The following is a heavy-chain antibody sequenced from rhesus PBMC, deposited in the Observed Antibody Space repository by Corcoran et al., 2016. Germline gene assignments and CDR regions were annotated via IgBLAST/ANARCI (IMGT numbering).Heavy chain of an antibody. Sequence: QVQLQESGPGVVKPSETLSLTCAVSGGSISDSYRWSWIRQPPGKGLDWIGYIYGSSTSTNYHPSHKSRVTISKDTSENQFAMKLSSVTAADTAVYYCARDNWGDYEVFDYWGQGVLVTVSS. V-gene: IGHV4S10*01. CDR2: IYGSSTST. CDR1: GGSISDSYR. D-gene: IGHD3-34*01. J-gene: IGHJ4*01. CDR3: ARDNWGDYEVFDY.